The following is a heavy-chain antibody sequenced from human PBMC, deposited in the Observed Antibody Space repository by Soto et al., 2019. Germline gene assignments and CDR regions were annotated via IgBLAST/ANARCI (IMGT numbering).Heavy chain of an antibody. CDR1: GGTFSSYA. CDR3: ASSGGDSRFGAFDI. V-gene: IGHV1-69*05. J-gene: IGHJ3*02. CDR2: IIPIFGTA. Sequence: SVKVSCKASGGTFSSYAISWVRQAPGQGLEWMGGIIPIFGTANYAQRFQGRVTITTDTSTSTAYMELRSLRSDDTAVYYCASSGGDSRFGAFDIWGQGTMVTVSS. D-gene: IGHD2-21*02.